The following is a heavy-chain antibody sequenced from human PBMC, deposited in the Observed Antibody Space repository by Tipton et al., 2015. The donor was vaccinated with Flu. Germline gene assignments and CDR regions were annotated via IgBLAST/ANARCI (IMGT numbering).Heavy chain of an antibody. CDR3: ARDPSLGMPEYFDY. D-gene: IGHD2/OR15-2a*01. CDR1: VDSIGSRYY. V-gene: IGHV4-59*12. Sequence: TLSLTCSVSVDSIGSRYYWGWIRQPPGQGLQWIGYIYNNEYTKYSPSLKGRVTISVDTSKKQFSLQLRSVTAADTAVYYCARDPSLGMPEYFDYWGQGTLVTASS. CDR2: IYNNEYT. J-gene: IGHJ4*02.